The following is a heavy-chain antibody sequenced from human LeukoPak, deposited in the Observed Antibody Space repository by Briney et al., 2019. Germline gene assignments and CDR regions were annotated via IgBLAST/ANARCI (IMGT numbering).Heavy chain of an antibody. CDR3: AAERLLAMGTAFDY. J-gene: IGHJ4*02. Sequence: GGSLRLSCTASGFTFGDYAMSWVRQAPGKGLGWVSAISGSGGSTHYADSVKGRFTISRDNSKDTLYLQMNSLRAEDTAVYYCAAERLLAMGTAFDYWGQGTLVTVSS. D-gene: IGHD1-1*01. CDR1: GFTFGDYA. CDR2: ISGSGGST. V-gene: IGHV3-23*01.